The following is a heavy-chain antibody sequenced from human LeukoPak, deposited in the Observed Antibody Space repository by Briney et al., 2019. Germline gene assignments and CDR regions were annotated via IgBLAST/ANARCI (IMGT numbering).Heavy chain of an antibody. J-gene: IGHJ6*03. CDR2: MNPKSGNT. D-gene: IGHD6-19*01. CDR3: ARRAVDNSYYYYMDV. Sequence: ASVTVSCKASGYTFTSYDINWVRQVTGQGLEWMGWMNPKSGNTGYAQKFQGRVTITRNTSISTAYMGVSSLRYEDTAVYYCARRAVDNSYYYYMDVWGKGTTVTVSS. V-gene: IGHV1-8*03. CDR1: GYTFTSYD.